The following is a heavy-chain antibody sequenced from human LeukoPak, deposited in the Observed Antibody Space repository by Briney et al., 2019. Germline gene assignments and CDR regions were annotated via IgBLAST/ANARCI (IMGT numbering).Heavy chain of an antibody. CDR1: GVTFSNYW. V-gene: IGHV3-7*01. J-gene: IGHJ6*02. Sequence: GGSLRLSCAASGVTFSNYWMSWVRQAPGKGLEWVANINQDGSEKNYVDSVMGRFTISRDNVENSLYLQMNSLRTEDTADYFCAREGHSRSRFRYYYQGLDVWGQGTTVTVS. D-gene: IGHD3-16*01. CDR3: AREGHSRSRFRYYYQGLDV. CDR2: INQDGSEK.